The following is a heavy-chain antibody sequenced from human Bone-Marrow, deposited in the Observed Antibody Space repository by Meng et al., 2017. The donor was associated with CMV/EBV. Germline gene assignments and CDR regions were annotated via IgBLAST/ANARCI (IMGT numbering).Heavy chain of an antibody. D-gene: IGHD3-9*01. V-gene: IGHV3-30-3*01. J-gene: IGHJ6*02. CDR1: GFTFSSYA. CDR3: AREMTGYYSRGYYYGMDV. Sequence: GESLKISCAASGFTFSSYAMHWVRQAPGKGLEWVAVISYDGSNKYYADSVKGRFTISRDNSKNTLYLQMNSLRAEDTAVYYCAREMTGYYSRGYYYGMDVWGQGTTVTVSS. CDR2: ISYDGSNK.